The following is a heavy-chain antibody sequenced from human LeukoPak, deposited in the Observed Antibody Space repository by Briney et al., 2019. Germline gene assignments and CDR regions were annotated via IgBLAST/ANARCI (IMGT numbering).Heavy chain of an antibody. J-gene: IGHJ4*02. CDR2: IGTAGDT. D-gene: IGHD6-19*01. V-gene: IGHV3-13*01. Sequence: GGSLRLSCAASGFTFSSYDMHWVRHATGKGLEWVSAIGTAGDTYYPGSVKGRFTISRENAKNSLYLQMNSLRAGDTAVYYCARGGSYSSGSSLDYWGQGTLVTVSS. CDR3: ARGGSYSSGSSLDY. CDR1: GFTFSSYD.